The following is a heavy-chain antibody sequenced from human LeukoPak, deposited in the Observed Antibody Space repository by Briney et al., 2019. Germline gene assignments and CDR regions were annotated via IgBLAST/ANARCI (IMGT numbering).Heavy chain of an antibody. CDR1: GFTFSSYS. V-gene: IGHV3-21*01. CDR3: ARDIASEYSSSSPYFQH. CDR2: ISSSSSYI. D-gene: IGHD6-6*01. J-gene: IGHJ1*01. Sequence: GGSLRLPCAASGFTFSSYSMNWVRQAPGKGLEWVSSISSSSSYIYYADSVKGRYTISRDNAKNSLYLQMNSLRAEDTAVYYCARDIASEYSSSSPYFQHWGQGTLVTVSS.